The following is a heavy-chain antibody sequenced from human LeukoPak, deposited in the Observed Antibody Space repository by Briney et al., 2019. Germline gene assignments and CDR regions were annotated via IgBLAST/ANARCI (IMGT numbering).Heavy chain of an antibody. D-gene: IGHD3-10*01. CDR3: ARDLMVRGADYQEGFDP. CDR2: ISSSSSTI. Sequence: GGSLRLSCAASGFTFSSYSMNWVRQAPGKGLEWVSYISSSSSTIYYADSVKGRFTISRDNAKNSLYLQMNSLRAEDTAVYYCARDLMVRGADYQEGFDPWGQGTLVTVSS. CDR1: GFTFSSYS. J-gene: IGHJ5*02. V-gene: IGHV3-48*01.